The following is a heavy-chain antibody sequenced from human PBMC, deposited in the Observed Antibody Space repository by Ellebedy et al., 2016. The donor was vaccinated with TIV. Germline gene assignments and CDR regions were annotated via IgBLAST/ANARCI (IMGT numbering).Heavy chain of an antibody. CDR1: GFTFSSYW. D-gene: IGHD5/OR15-5a*01. J-gene: IGHJ4*02. V-gene: IGHV3-7*01. Sequence: GESLKISCAASGFTFSSYWMSWVRQAPGKGLEWVANIKQDGSDKFYVDSVKGRFTLSRDNAKNSLYLQMNSLRAEDTAVYYCARGFYDAFDYWGQGTLVTVSS. CDR2: IKQDGSDK. CDR3: ARGFYDAFDY.